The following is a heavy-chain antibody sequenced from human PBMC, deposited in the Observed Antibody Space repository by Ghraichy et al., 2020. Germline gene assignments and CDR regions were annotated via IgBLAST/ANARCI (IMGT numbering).Heavy chain of an antibody. Sequence: SETLSLTCSVPGASISSGNYYWNWIRQPAGKGLEWIGRIYSSGSTDYNPSLKSRVTMAVDTSKNQFSLKVTSVTASDTAVDYCARGWYTGGTDAFDIWGQGTMVTVSS. D-gene: IGHD1-26*01. J-gene: IGHJ3*02. V-gene: IGHV4-61*02. CDR2: IYSSGST. CDR1: GASISSGNYY. CDR3: ARGWYTGGTDAFDI.